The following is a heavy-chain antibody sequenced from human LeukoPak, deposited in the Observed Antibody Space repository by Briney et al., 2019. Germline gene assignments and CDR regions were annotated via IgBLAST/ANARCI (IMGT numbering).Heavy chain of an antibody. D-gene: IGHD2-2*01. J-gene: IGHJ4*02. CDR3: ARGGPAADY. Sequence: GASVKVSCTASGFTFTSYYLHWVRQAPGQGLQWMGIINPSGGSTSFSQKFQGRVTMTRDTSASTVYMELRSLRSDDTAVYYCARGGPAADYWGQGTLVTVSS. CDR1: GFTFTSYY. CDR2: INPSGGST. V-gene: IGHV1-46*01.